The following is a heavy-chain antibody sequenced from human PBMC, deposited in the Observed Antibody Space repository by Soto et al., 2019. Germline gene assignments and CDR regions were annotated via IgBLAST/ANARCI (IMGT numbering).Heavy chain of an antibody. V-gene: IGHV4-39*01. CDR2: IHYSGST. Sequence: SSETLSLTCSVSGGSISSNIYYWGWIRQPPGQGLEWIGYIHYSGSTYYDSSLKSRVTLSLQTSKNQFSLRLTSVTASDTAIYYCERLGAYYQSLDPWGQGTLVTVSS. J-gene: IGHJ5*02. CDR3: ERLGAYYQSLDP. D-gene: IGHD2-21*01. CDR1: GGSISSNIYY.